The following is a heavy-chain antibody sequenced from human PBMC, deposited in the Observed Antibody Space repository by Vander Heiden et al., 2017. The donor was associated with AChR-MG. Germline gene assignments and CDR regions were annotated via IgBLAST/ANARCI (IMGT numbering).Heavy chain of an antibody. Sequence: QVQLVESGGGVVHPGRALRPSCAASGFTFRSYGMHWGRQAPGKGLEWVAVISYDGSNKYYADSVKGRFTISRDNSKNTLYLQMNSLRAEDTAVYYCANVRAGIDYWGQGTLVTVSS. J-gene: IGHJ4*02. CDR3: ANVRAGIDY. CDR1: GFTFRSYG. D-gene: IGHD6-13*01. CDR2: ISYDGSNK. V-gene: IGHV3-30*18.